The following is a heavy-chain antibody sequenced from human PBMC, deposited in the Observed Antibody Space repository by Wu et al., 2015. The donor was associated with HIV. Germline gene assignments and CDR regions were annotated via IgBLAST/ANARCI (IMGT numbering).Heavy chain of an antibody. J-gene: IGHJ4*02. D-gene: IGHD3-9*01. V-gene: IGHV1-2*02. Sequence: QVQLVQSGAEVKKPGASVRISCKASGYTFTGYFMHWVRQAPGQGLEWMGWINPNSGGTNYAQKFQGRVTMTSDTSINTAYMELSRLRSADTAVYYCARAEHHYDILTGYLPDYWGQGTLVTVSS. CDR1: GYTFTGYF. CDR2: INPNSGGT. CDR3: ARAEHHYDILTGYLPDY.